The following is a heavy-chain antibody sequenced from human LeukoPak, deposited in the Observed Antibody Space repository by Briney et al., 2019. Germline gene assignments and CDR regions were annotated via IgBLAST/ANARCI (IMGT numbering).Heavy chain of an antibody. Sequence: SETLSLTCTVSGGSISSSSYYWGWIRQPPGKGLEWIGYIYYSGSTNYNPSLKSRVTISVDTSKNQFSLKLSSVTAADTAVYYCARDGRIAAAGTVAFDIWGQGTMVTVSS. V-gene: IGHV4-61*01. J-gene: IGHJ3*02. CDR3: ARDGRIAAAGTVAFDI. D-gene: IGHD6-13*01. CDR1: GGSISSSSYY. CDR2: IYYSGST.